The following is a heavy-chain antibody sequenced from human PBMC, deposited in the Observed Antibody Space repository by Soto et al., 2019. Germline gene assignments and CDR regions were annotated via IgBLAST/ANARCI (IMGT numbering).Heavy chain of an antibody. CDR2: IYYSGST. D-gene: IGHD6-13*01. CDR1: GGSISSSY. V-gene: IGHV4-59*08. Sequence: PSETLSLTCTVSGGSISSSYWSWIRQPPGKGLEWIGYIYYSGSTNYNPSLKSRVTISVDTSKNQFSLKLSSVTAADTAVFYCARQPSGYSHTDDWGQGTLVTVSS. CDR3: ARQPSGYSHTDD. J-gene: IGHJ4*02.